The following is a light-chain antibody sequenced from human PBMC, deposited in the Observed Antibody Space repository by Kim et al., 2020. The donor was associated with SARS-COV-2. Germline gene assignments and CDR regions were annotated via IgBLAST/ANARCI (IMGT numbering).Light chain of an antibody. V-gene: IGLV2-14*04. CDR1: NTDLRDYNF. J-gene: IGLJ1*01. CDR2: DVT. Sequence: QSITISVAASNTDLRDYNFVSCYQQHSGDVPKLLIYDVTYRPSGVSHRFSGSKSGNTASLTISGLQPEDEADYYCNSYVVSSTSYVFGTGTKVTVL. CDR3: NSYVVSSTSYV.